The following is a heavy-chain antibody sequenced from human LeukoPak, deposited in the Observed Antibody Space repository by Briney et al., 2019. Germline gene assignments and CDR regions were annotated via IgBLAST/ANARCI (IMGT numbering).Heavy chain of an antibody. J-gene: IGHJ6*03. CDR2: IKQDGSEK. D-gene: IGHD3-10*01. V-gene: IGHV3-7*01. Sequence: PGGSLRLSCAASGFTFSSYWMSWVRQAPGKGLEWVANIKQDGSEKYYVDSVKGRFTISGDNAKNSLYLQMNSLRAEDTAVYYCARDQTMVRGVIRQTYYYYYYMDVWGKGTTVTVSS. CDR1: GFTFSSYW. CDR3: ARDQTMVRGVIRQTYYYYYYMDV.